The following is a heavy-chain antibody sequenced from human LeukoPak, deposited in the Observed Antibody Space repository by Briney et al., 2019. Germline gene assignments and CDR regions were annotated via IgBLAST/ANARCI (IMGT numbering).Heavy chain of an antibody. CDR3: ARHVYCSSTSCYAEAFDI. J-gene: IGHJ3*02. CDR2: IYYSGST. CDR1: GGSISSGSYY. D-gene: IGHD2-2*01. V-gene: IGHV4-39*01. Sequence: SQTLSLTCTVSGGSISSGSYYWSWIRQPPGKGLEWIGSIYYSGSTYYNPSLKGRVTISVDTSKNQFSLKLSSVTAADTAVYYCARHVYCSSTSCYAEAFDIWGQGTMVTVSS.